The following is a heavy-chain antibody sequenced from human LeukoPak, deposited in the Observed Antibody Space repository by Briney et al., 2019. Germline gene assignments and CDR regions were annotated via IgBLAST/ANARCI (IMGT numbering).Heavy chain of an antibody. J-gene: IGHJ4*02. CDR3: AKVDDFWSGYYTYFDY. Sequence: PGGSLRLSCAAPGFTFSSYAMSWVRQAPGKGLEWVSAISGSGGSTYYADSVKGRFTISRDNSKNTLYLQMNSLRAEDTAVYYCAKVDDFWSGYYTYFDYWGQGTLVTVSS. V-gene: IGHV3-23*01. D-gene: IGHD3-3*01. CDR2: ISGSGGST. CDR1: GFTFSSYA.